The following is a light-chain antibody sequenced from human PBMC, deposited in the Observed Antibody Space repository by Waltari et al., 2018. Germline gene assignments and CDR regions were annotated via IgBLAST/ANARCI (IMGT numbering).Light chain of an antibody. CDR3: SAWDDTLHAFV. CDR2: SND. V-gene: IGLV1-44*01. J-gene: IGLJ1*01. Sequence: QSVLTQPPSASGTPGQGVTISCSGARSNIRSNSVHWFQHLPGTGPKLLIHSNDERPSGVPDRFSASKSGTPASLTIRGLQSEDEADYYCSAWDDTLHAFVFGTGTTVTVL. CDR1: RSNIRSNS.